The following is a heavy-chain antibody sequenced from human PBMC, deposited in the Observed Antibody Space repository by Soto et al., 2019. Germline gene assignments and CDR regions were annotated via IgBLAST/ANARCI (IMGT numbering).Heavy chain of an antibody. V-gene: IGHV1-3*01. CDR2: INAGNGNT. Sequence: GASVKVSCKASGYTFTSYVLQWVRQAPGQSLEWMGWINAGNGNTKSSQRFQGRVTFTRDTSATTAYMELSSLRSEDTADYSCARDPGGIVANFDYWGQGTPVTVSS. CDR1: GYTFTSYV. CDR3: ARDPGGIVANFDY. D-gene: IGHD1-26*01. J-gene: IGHJ4*02.